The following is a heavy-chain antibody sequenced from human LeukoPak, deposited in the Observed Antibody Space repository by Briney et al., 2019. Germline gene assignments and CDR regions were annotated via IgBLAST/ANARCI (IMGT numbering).Heavy chain of an antibody. CDR2: IYSGGST. V-gene: IGHV3-53*01. Sequence: PGGSPRLSCAASGFTVSSSYMSWVRQAPGKGLEWVSVIYSGGSTYYADSVKGRFTISRDNSKNTLYLQMNSLRAEDTAVYYCAREGYGGSGYDYWGQGTLVTVSS. CDR1: GFTVSSSY. CDR3: AREGYGGSGYDY. J-gene: IGHJ4*02. D-gene: IGHD5-12*01.